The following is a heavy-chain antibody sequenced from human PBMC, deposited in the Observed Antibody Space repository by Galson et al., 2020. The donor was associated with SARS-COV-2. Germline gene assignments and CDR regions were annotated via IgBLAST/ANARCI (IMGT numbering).Heavy chain of an antibody. CDR3: ARDGVYANGYFQH. CDR1: GFTFSSYS. J-gene: IGHJ1*01. Sequence: NSGGSLRLSCAASGFTFSSYSMNWVRQAPGKGLEWVSSISSSSSYIYYADSVKGRFTISRDNAKNSLYLQMNSLRAEDTAVYYCARDGVYANGYFQHWGQGTLVTVSS. CDR2: ISSSSSYI. D-gene: IGHD2-8*01. V-gene: IGHV3-21*01.